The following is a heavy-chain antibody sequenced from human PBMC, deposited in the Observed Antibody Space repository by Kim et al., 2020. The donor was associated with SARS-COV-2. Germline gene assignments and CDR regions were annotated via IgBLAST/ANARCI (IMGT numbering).Heavy chain of an antibody. V-gene: IGHV3-74*01. CDR1: GFIFSDYG. Sequence: GGSLRLSCAASGFIFSDYGMHWVRQAPGNGLVWVSRIYTDGTRTAYADSVTGRFTISRDNAKKTVYLQMNSLRAEDTAVYYCARGDRVGYYLDYWGQGNLVTVSS. CDR2: IYTDGTRT. D-gene: IGHD3-3*01. J-gene: IGHJ4*02. CDR3: ARGDRVGYYLDY.